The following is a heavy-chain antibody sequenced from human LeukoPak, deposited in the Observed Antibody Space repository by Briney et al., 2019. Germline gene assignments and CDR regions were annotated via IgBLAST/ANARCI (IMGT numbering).Heavy chain of an antibody. D-gene: IGHD2-15*01. V-gene: IGHV1-18*01. CDR3: ARDPSSGEPFDY. CDR1: GYTFTSYG. Sequence: ASVKVSCKASGYTFTSYGISWVRQAPGQGLEWMGWVSACNGNTNYAQKLQGRVTMTTDTSTSTAYMELRSLRSDDTAVYYCARDPSSGEPFDYWGQGTLVTVSS. CDR2: VSACNGNT. J-gene: IGHJ4*02.